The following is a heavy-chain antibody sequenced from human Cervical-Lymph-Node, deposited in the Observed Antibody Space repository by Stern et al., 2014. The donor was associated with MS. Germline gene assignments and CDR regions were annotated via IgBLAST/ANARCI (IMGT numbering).Heavy chain of an antibody. D-gene: IGHD2-15*01. Sequence: EVKLVESGAEVNKPGESLRISCKGSGDSFSSYWISWVRQLPGNGLERMGRIDPSDSYTNYSPSFQGHVTISADKSISTAYLQWSSLKASDTAMYYCARRCSRRIDAFDIWGQGTMVTVSS. CDR2: IDPSDSYT. CDR1: GDSFSSYW. CDR3: ARRCSRRIDAFDI. V-gene: IGHV5-10-1*01. J-gene: IGHJ3*02.